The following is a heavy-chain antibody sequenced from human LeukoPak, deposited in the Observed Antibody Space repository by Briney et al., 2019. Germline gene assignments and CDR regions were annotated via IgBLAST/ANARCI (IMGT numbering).Heavy chain of an antibody. D-gene: IGHD4-17*01. V-gene: IGHV4-34*01. Sequence: PSETLSLTCAVYGGSFSGYYWSWIRQPPGKGLEWIGEINHSGSTNYNPSLKSRVTISVDTSKNQFSLKLSSVTAADTAVYYCARIPTVTFFDYWGQGTLVSVSS. CDR1: GGSFSGYY. CDR2: INHSGST. J-gene: IGHJ4*02. CDR3: ARIPTVTFFDY.